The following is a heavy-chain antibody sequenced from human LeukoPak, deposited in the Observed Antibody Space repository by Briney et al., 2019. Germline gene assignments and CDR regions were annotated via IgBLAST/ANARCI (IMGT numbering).Heavy chain of an antibody. J-gene: IGHJ3*02. CDR3: ARVRRRKRITMIVVVEAFDI. Sequence: PSETLSLTCAVYGGSFSGYYWSWIRQPPGKGLEWIGEINHSGSTNYNPSLKSRVTISVDTSKNQFSLKLSSVTAADTAVYYCARVRRRKRITMIVVVEAFDIWGQGTMVTVSS. CDR1: GGSFSGYY. D-gene: IGHD3-22*01. V-gene: IGHV4-34*01. CDR2: INHSGST.